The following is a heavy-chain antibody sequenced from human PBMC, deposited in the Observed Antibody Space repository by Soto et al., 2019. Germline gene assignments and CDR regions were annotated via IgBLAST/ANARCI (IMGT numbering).Heavy chain of an antibody. V-gene: IGHV1-69*04. CDR1: GGTFSSYT. CDR3: ARELGYYDSSGYQDY. D-gene: IGHD3-22*01. CDR2: IIPILGIA. J-gene: IGHJ4*02. Sequence: ASVKVSRKASGGTFSSYTISWVRQAPGQGLEWMGRIIPILGIANYAQKFQGRVTITADKSTSTAYMELSSLRSEDTAVYYCARELGYYDSSGYQDYWGQGTLVTVSS.